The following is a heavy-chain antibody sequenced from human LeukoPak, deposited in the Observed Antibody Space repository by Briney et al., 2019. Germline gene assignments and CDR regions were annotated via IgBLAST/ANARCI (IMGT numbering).Heavy chain of an antibody. CDR1: GFTFSSYN. V-gene: IGHV3-23*01. CDR2: ISGSGGST. J-gene: IGHJ4*02. CDR3: AKCNVVVVAATLFN. D-gene: IGHD2-15*01. Sequence: GGSLRLSCAASGFTFSSYNMNWVRQAPGKGLEWVSAISGSGGSTYYADSVKGRFTISRDNSKNTLYLQMNSLRAEDTAVYYCAKCNVVVVAATLFNWGQGTLVTVSS.